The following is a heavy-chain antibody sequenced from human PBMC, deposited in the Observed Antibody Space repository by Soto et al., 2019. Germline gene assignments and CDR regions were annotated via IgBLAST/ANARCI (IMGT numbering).Heavy chain of an antibody. CDR3: AREVATLLLDY. V-gene: IGHV6-1*01. J-gene: IGHJ4*02. CDR1: ADSVSSNSAA. Sequence: SQTLSLTCAISADSVSSNSAAWNWIRQSPSRGLQWLGRTYYRSKKWYNDYAVSVKSRITINPDTSKNQFSLQLNSVTPEDTAVYYCAREVATLLLDYWGQGTLVTVSS. D-gene: IGHD5-12*01. CDR2: TYYRSKKWYN.